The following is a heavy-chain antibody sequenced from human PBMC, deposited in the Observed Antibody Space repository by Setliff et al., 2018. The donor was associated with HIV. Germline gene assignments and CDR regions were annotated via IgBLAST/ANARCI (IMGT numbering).Heavy chain of an antibody. CDR3: ARARTDYYDRRRRSHYYIDV. CDR1: GYDFKIYD. J-gene: IGHJ6*03. Sequence: ASVKVSCKASGYDFKIYDINWVRQAAGQGLEWMGWVNPDSRNTGYAQRFEGSVTMTWDTSISTAYMELNNVKFEDTAIYYCARARTDYYDRRRRSHYYIDVWARGATVTVSS. CDR2: VNPDSRNT. V-gene: IGHV1-8*01. D-gene: IGHD3-22*01.